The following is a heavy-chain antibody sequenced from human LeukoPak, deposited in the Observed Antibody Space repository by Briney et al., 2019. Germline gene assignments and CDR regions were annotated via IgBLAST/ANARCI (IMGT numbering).Heavy chain of an antibody. CDR3: TREEIDYYGSGSYRGYFDY. Sequence: GGSLRLSCTASGFTFGDYAMSWVRQAPGKGLEWVGFIRSKAYGGTTEYAASVKGRFAISRDDSKSTAYLQMNSLKTEDTAVYYCTREEIDYYGSGSYRGYFDYWGQGTLVTVSS. CDR2: IRSKAYGGTT. J-gene: IGHJ4*02. D-gene: IGHD3-10*01. CDR1: GFTFGDYA. V-gene: IGHV3-49*04.